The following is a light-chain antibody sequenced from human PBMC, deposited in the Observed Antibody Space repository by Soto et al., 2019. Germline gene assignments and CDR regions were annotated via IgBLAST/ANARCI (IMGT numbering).Light chain of an antibody. J-gene: IGKJ5*01. V-gene: IGKV3-15*01. Sequence: EIVLTQSPATLSVSPGERATLSCRATQSVGTNLAWYQQKPSHVPRLLISGASTRATDIPARFSGSGSATEFNLTISSLQSEDLAVYYSQQFDSWPITFGQGTRLEIK. CDR2: GAS. CDR3: QQFDSWPIT. CDR1: QSVGTN.